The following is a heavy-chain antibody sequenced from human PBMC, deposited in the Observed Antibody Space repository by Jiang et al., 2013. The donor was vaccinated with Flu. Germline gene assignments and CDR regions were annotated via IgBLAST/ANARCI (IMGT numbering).Heavy chain of an antibody. Sequence: VQLVESGAEVKKPGASVKVSCKASGYTFLSYDINWVRQAAGQGLEWMGWMNPYSGDAGSAERFQGRLTMARNASSSTAYMELSRLTSDDTAVYYCAAAGSTMTTAFXAFDIWGQGTLVTVSS. CDR3: AAAGSTMTTAFXAFDI. CDR1: GYTFLSYD. J-gene: IGHJ3*02. V-gene: IGHV1-8*01. D-gene: IGHD4-17*01. CDR2: MNPYSGDA.